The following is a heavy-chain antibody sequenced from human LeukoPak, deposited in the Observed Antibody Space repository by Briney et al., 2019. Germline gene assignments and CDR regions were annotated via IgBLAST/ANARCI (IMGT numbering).Heavy chain of an antibody. CDR1: GFTFSSYS. J-gene: IGHJ4*02. V-gene: IGHV3-48*02. D-gene: IGHD1-26*01. Sequence: GGSLRLSCAASGFTFSSYSMHWVRQAPGKGLEWVSYMSISSTSIYYADSVKGRFTISRDNAKNSLYLQMNSLRDEDTAVYYCVRDGTWYDYWGQGTLVTVSS. CDR2: MSISSTSI. CDR3: VRDGTWYDY.